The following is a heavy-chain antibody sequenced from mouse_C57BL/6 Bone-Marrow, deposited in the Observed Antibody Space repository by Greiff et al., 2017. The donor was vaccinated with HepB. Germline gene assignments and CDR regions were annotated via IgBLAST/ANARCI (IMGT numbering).Heavy chain of an antibody. J-gene: IGHJ3*01. V-gene: IGHV1-87*01. CDR2: GQGLEWIG. CDR3: SEDSAVDYFALSAWFAY. Sequence: QVQLQQSGPELARPWASVKISCQAFYTFSRRVHFAIRDTNYWMQWVKQRPGQGLEWIGAIYPGNGDTSYKQTCKCKATLTSDKSSSTAYMQLSKLPSEDSAVDYFALSAWFAYWGQGTLVTVSA. CDR1: YTFSRRVH.